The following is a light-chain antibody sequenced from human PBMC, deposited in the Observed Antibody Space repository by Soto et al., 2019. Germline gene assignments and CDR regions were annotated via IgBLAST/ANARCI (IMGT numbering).Light chain of an antibody. CDR1: QSISNY. CDR3: QQSYSTPWT. J-gene: IGKJ1*01. Sequence: DIQMTQSPSSLSASVGDRVSITCRASQSISNYLNWYQHRPGEAPKVLIYASSSLQSGVPPRFSGSGSGTDFTLTTSSLQPEDFATYYCQQSYSTPWTFGQGTKVEVK. V-gene: IGKV1-39*01. CDR2: ASS.